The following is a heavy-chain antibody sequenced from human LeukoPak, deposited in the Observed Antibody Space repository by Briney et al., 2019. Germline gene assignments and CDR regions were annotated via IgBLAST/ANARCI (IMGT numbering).Heavy chain of an antibody. D-gene: IGHD3-22*01. V-gene: IGHV4-4*07. Sequence: SETLSLTCTVSGGSSSSYYWSWIRQPAGKGLEWIGRIYTSGSTNYNPSLKSRVTMSVDTSKNQFSLKLSSVTAADTAVYYCARDPDYYDSSGHGSGYWGQGTLVTVSS. CDR2: IYTSGST. CDR3: ARDPDYYDSSGHGSGY. CDR1: GGSSSSYY. J-gene: IGHJ4*02.